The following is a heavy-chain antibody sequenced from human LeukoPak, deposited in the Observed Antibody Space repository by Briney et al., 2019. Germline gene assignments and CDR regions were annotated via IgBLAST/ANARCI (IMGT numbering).Heavy chain of an antibody. Sequence: GGSLRLSCGTSGFTFNKSWMSWVRQAPGKGPEWVASIKDDGSETFHADSVRGRITISRDNARGTLYVQMNTLRAEDTAVYYCATYTNWVAGDVWGQGTTVTVSS. V-gene: IGHV3-7*01. D-gene: IGHD7-27*01. CDR1: GFTFNKSW. CDR2: IKDDGSET. J-gene: IGHJ6*02. CDR3: ATYTNWVAGDV.